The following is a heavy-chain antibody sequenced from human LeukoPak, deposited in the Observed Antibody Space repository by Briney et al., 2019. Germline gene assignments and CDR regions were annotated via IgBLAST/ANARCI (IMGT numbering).Heavy chain of an antibody. CDR1: GGSFSGYY. J-gene: IGHJ4*02. V-gene: IGHV4-34*01. CDR3: ARGNLTSLDY. D-gene: IGHD3-9*01. Sequence: SETLSLTCAVYGGSFSGYYWSWIRQPPGKGLEWIGEINHSGSTNYNPSLKSRVTISVDTSKNQFSLKLSSVTAADTAVYYCARGNLTSLDYWGQGTLVTVSS. CDR2: INHSGST.